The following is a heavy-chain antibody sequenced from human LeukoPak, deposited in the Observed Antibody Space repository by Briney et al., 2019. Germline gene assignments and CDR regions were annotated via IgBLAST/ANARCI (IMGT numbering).Heavy chain of an antibody. J-gene: IGHJ3*02. CDR1: GFTFSNAW. D-gene: IGHD2-15*01. V-gene: IGHV3-15*01. CDR2: INSKTDGGAT. CDR3: TREDIVVVVAATGAFDI. Sequence: GGSLRLSCAASGFTFSNAWMSWVRQAPGKGLEWVGRINSKTDGGATDYAAPVKGRFTISRDDSKNTLYLQMNSLKTEDTALYYCTREDIVVVVAATGAFDIWGQGARVTVSS.